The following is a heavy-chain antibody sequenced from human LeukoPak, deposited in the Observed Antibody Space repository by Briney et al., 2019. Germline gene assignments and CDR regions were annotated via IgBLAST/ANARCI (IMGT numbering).Heavy chain of an antibody. CDR2: ISASGIGT. CDR1: GFTFSDYA. D-gene: IGHD3-10*01. Sequence: GGSLTLSCAASGFTFSDYAMSWVRQAPGKGLEWVSTISASGIGTYYADSVEGRFTVSRDNSKNTLFLQMSSLRADDTAVYFCATLRGSGSSYFDSWGQGTLVTVSS. V-gene: IGHV3-23*01. J-gene: IGHJ4*02. CDR3: ATLRGSGSSYFDS.